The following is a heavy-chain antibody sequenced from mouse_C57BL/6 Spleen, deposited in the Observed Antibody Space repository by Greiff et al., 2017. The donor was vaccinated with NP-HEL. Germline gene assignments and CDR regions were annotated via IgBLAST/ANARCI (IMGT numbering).Heavy chain of an antibody. CDR3: ARGYYGSREYFDY. CDR2: IDPSDSYT. D-gene: IGHD1-1*01. Sequence: QVQLKQPGAELVRPGTSVKLSCKASGYTFTSYWMHWVKQRPGQGLEWIGVIDPSDSYTNYNQKFKGKATLTVDTSSSTAYMQLSSLTSEDSAVYYCARGYYGSREYFDYWGQGTTLTVSS. J-gene: IGHJ2*01. V-gene: IGHV1-59*01. CDR1: GYTFTSYW.